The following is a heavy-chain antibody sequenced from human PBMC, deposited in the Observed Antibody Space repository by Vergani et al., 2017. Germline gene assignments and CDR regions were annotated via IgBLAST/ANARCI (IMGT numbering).Heavy chain of an antibody. D-gene: IGHD2-2*01. J-gene: IGHJ6*02. Sequence: EVQLLESGGGLVQPGGSLRLSCAASGFTFSSCAMSWVRQAPGKGLEWVSSISGTDGRTYYADSVKGRFTISRDNSKNTLYLQMNSLRAEDTAVYYCARGRPAAMGAPYGMDVWGQGTTVTVSS. CDR2: ISGTDGRT. CDR1: GFTFSSCA. CDR3: ARGRPAAMGAPYGMDV. V-gene: IGHV3-23*01.